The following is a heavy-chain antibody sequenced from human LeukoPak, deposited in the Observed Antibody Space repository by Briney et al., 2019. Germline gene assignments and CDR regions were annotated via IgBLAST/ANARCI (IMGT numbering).Heavy chain of an antibody. Sequence: SETLSLTCAVYGGSFSGYYWSWIRQPPGKGLEWIGEINHSGSTNYNPSLKSRVTISVDTSKNQFSLKLSSVTAADTAVYYCARFPRPSGLQSGLRNYFDYWGQGTLVTVSS. CDR3: ARFPRPSGLQSGLRNYFDY. D-gene: IGHD5-24*01. J-gene: IGHJ4*02. V-gene: IGHV4-34*01. CDR2: INHSGST. CDR1: GGSFSGYY.